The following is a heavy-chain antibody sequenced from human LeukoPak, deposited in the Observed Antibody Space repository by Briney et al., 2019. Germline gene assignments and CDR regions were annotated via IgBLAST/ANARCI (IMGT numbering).Heavy chain of an antibody. Sequence: ASVKLSCKSSGYTFTDYYIHWVRQAPGQGLEWMGWINPNSGGTNYAQKFQGRVAMTRDTSISTAYMDLSRLTSDDTAVYYCARVRSGSSGYYYPWGQGTLVTVSS. D-gene: IGHD3-22*01. CDR2: INPNSGGT. CDR3: ARVRSGSSGYYYP. J-gene: IGHJ5*02. V-gene: IGHV1-2*02. CDR1: GYTFTDYY.